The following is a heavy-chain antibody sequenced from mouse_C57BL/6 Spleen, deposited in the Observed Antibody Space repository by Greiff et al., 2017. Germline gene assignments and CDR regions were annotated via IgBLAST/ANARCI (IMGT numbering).Heavy chain of an antibody. Sequence: VQLQQSGAELVRPGASVKLSCTASGFNIKDDYMHWVKQRPEQGLEWIGWIDPENGDTEYASKFRGKATITADTSSNTAYLQRSSLPSEDTAVYYCTTGSAWFAYWGQGTLVTVSA. CDR3: TTGSAWFAY. V-gene: IGHV14-4*01. J-gene: IGHJ3*01. CDR1: GFNIKDDY. CDR2: IDPENGDT.